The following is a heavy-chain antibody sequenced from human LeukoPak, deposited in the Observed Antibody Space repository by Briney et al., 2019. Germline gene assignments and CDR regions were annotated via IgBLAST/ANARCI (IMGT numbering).Heavy chain of an antibody. CDR2: ISGSGGST. Sequence: GGSLRLSCAASGFTFSSYAMSWVRQAPGKGLEWVSAISGSGGSTYYADSVKGRLTISRDNSKNTLYLQMNSLRAEDTAVYYCAKDPLYYDFWSGYSLPGWLNGPAFDYWGQGTLVTVSS. D-gene: IGHD3-3*01. CDR3: AKDPLYYDFWSGYSLPGWLNGPAFDY. V-gene: IGHV3-23*01. J-gene: IGHJ4*02. CDR1: GFTFSSYA.